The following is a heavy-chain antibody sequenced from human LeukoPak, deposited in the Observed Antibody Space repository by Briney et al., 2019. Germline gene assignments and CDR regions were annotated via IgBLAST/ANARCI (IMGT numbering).Heavy chain of an antibody. D-gene: IGHD6-19*01. Sequence: PGGSLRLSCAASGFSFSTYWMSWVRQAPGKGLEWVANIKQDGSEEYYVDSVKGRFTISRDNAKNSLYLQMNSLRVEDTAVCYCARAWSYSTGWYNYWGQGTLVTVSS. V-gene: IGHV3-7*04. CDR2: IKQDGSEE. CDR3: ARAWSYSTGWYNY. CDR1: GFSFSTYW. J-gene: IGHJ4*02.